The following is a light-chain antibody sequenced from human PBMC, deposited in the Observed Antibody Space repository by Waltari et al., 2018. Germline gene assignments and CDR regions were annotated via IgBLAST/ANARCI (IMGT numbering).Light chain of an antibody. CDR2: GAS. V-gene: IGKV1-39*01. CDR1: QNIHKF. CDR3: QQTNSIPLT. Sequence: IQMTQSPSALSASVGDRVTITCRASQNIHKFLNWYQQKPGKAPKLLIYGASKLQSGVPSRFSGSGYGTDFTLIISSLQPEDFASYYCQQTNSIPLTFGGGTKVDIK. J-gene: IGKJ4*01.